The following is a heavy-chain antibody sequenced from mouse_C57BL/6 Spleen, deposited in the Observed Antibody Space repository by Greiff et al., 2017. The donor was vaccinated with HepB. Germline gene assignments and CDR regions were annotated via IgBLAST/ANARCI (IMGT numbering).Heavy chain of an antibody. CDR1: GYTFTTYW. V-gene: IGHV1-55*01. Sequence: QVQLQQPGAELVKPGASVMMSCKASGYTFTTYWITWVKQRPGQSLEWIGDFFPGSGHTHYNERFKSKATLTVDTSSYTAYIHLSSLTSEDSAVYYCARGGLGENWGQGTTLTVSS. CDR3: ARGGLGEN. D-gene: IGHD3-2*02. J-gene: IGHJ2*01. CDR2: FFPGSGHT.